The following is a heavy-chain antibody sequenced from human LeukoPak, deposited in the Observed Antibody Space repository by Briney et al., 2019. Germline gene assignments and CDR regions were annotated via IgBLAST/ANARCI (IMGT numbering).Heavy chain of an antibody. D-gene: IGHD5-24*01. CDR2: IGSSGGSI. J-gene: IGHJ4*02. CDR3: AKGGRSLQTY. V-gene: IGHV3-11*01. CDR1: GFTFNDYY. Sequence: GGSLRLSCAASGFTFNDYYMSWIRQAPGKGLEWISYIGSSGGSINYADSVKGRFTISRDNAKNSLYLQMNSLRVEDTAVYYCAKGGRSLQTYWGQGTLVTVSS.